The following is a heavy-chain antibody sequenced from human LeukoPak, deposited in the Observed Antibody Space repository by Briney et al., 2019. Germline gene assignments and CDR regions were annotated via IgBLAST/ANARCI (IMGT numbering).Heavy chain of an antibody. V-gene: IGHV1-46*01. CDR1: GYTVTNYY. CDR2: LNPSGGST. CDR3: ASVYNYGMDV. Sequence: GASVKVSCTASGYTVTNYYLRWVRQAPGQGLEWMGILNPSGGSTSYSQKFQGRATLTRATSTSTVYMELSSLRSEDTAVYYCASVYNYGMDVWGQGTTVIVSS. J-gene: IGHJ6*02.